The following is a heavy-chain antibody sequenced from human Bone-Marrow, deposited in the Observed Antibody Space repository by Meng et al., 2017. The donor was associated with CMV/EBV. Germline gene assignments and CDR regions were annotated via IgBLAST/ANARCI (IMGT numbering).Heavy chain of an antibody. D-gene: IGHD2-2*01. Sequence: YYGGWIRQPQGKGLEWIGEINHSGSTNYNPSLKSRVTISVDTSKNQFSLKLSSVTAADTAVYYCARIIRRRDIVVVPATHPEGWFDPWGQGTLVTVSS. CDR3: ARIIRRRDIVVVPATHPEGWFDP. V-gene: IGHV4-34*01. CDR1: YY. J-gene: IGHJ5*02. CDR2: INHSGST.